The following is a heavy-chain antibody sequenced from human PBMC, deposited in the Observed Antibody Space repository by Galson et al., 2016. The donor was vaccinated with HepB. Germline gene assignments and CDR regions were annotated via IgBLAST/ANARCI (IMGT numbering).Heavy chain of an antibody. CDR1: GFTFSTYA. Sequence: SLRLSCAASGFTFSTYAMHWVRQAPGKGLEWVAVISYDETSKYYADSVKGRFTISRDNSKNTLYLQMNSLRAEDTAVYYCARGSGFLIDYWGQGTPVTVSS. J-gene: IGHJ4*02. V-gene: IGHV3-30-3*01. D-gene: IGHD3-3*01. CDR3: ARGSGFLIDY. CDR2: ISYDETSK.